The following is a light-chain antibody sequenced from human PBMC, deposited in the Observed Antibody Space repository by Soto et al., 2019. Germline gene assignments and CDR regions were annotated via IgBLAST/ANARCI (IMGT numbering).Light chain of an antibody. Sequence: EIVLTQSPGTLSLSPGERATLSCRASQSVSSSYLAWYQQKPGHAPRLLICGASSRATGIADSFSGSGSVTDSTLTISRLEDEDVAVYYCQQYGTSPTFGGGTKVEIK. J-gene: IGKJ4*01. CDR1: QSVSSSY. CDR3: QQYGTSPT. CDR2: GAS. V-gene: IGKV3-20*01.